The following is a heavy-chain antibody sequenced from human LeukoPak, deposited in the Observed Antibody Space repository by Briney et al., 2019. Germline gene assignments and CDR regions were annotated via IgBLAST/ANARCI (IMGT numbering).Heavy chain of an antibody. CDR2: ISGSGVAT. D-gene: IGHD1-26*01. Sequence: GGSLRLFCAASGFTFSSYAMSWVRQAPGKGLEWVSDISGSGVATYYADSVKGRFTISRDNSKSTLYLQMNSLRAEDTAVYYCARNSGSFYVPPDYWGQGTLITVSS. CDR3: ARNSGSFYVPPDY. J-gene: IGHJ4*02. V-gene: IGHV3-23*01. CDR1: GFTFSSYA.